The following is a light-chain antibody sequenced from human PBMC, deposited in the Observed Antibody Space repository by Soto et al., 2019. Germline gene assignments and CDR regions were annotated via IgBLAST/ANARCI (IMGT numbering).Light chain of an antibody. CDR2: DVN. Sequence: QSALTQPASVSEFPGQSVTISCMGTSSDVGAYNYVSWYQQHPGKAPKLIIFDVNRRPSGISNRFSGSKSGNTASLTVSGLQADDEADYYCSSFTVMNTQVFGGGTKLTVL. CDR1: SSDVGAYNY. CDR3: SSFTVMNTQV. V-gene: IGLV2-14*03. J-gene: IGLJ2*01.